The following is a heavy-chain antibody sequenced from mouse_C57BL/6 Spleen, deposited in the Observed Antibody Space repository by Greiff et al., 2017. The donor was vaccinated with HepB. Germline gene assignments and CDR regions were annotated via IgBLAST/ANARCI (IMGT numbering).Heavy chain of an antibody. CDR3: ARGADGYLFAY. V-gene: IGHV1-26*01. CDR2: INPNNGGT. CDR1: GYTFTDYY. D-gene: IGHD2-3*01. Sequence: EVQLQQSGPELVKPGASVKISCKASGYTFTDYYMNWVKQSHGKSLEWIGDINPNNGGTSYNQKFKGKATLTVDKSSSTAYMELRSLTSEDSAVYYCARGADGYLFAYWGQGTLVTVSA. J-gene: IGHJ3*01.